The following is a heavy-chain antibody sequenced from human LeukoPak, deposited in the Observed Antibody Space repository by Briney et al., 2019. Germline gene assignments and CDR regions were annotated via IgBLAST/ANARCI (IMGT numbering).Heavy chain of an antibody. CDR1: GFTFSSYS. D-gene: IGHD3-3*01. V-gene: IGHV3-21*01. Sequence: GGSLRLSCAASGFTFSSYSMNWVRQAPGKGLEWVSSISSSSSYIYYADSVKGRFTISRDNAKNSLYLQMNSLRAEDTAVYYCARGSGPGVRFLEWLLNYFDYWGQGTLVTVSS. CDR2: ISSSSSYI. CDR3: ARGSGPGVRFLEWLLNYFDY. J-gene: IGHJ4*02.